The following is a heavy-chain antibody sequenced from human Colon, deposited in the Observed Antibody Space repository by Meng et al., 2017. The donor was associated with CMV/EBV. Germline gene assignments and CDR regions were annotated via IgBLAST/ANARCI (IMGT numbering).Heavy chain of an antibody. J-gene: IGHJ1*01. D-gene: IGHD3-10*01. CDR2: ISDSGGRT. Sequence: GGSLRPSWTVSGFTFSAYAMNWVRQAPGKGLQWVSVISDSGGRTYYVDSVQGRFTISRDNSKNTQYLQMNSLRAEDTAVYYCARGNPSLETGGTFKDWGQGTLVTVSS. CDR3: ARGNPSLETGGTFKD. CDR1: GFTFSAYA. V-gene: IGHV3-23*01.